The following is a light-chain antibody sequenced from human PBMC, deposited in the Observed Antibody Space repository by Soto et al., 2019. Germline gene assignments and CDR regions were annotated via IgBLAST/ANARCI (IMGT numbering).Light chain of an antibody. CDR1: QSVSSN. CDR3: QLYGVSSPRIT. CDR2: GAS. Sequence: EIVMTQSPATLSVSPGERATLSCRASQSVSSNLAWYQQKPGQAPRLLIYGASTRATGIPARFSGSGSGTEFTLTISSLQSEDFAVYYCQLYGVSSPRITFGQGTRLEIK. V-gene: IGKV3-15*01. J-gene: IGKJ5*01.